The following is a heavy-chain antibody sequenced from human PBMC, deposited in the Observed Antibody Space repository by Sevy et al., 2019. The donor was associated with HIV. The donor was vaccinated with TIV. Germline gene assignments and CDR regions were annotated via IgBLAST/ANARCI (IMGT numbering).Heavy chain of an antibody. D-gene: IGHD3-22*01. Sequence: SETLSLTCTVSGGSISSYYWSWIRQPPGKGLEWIGYIYDSGSTNYNPSLKSRVTISVDTSKNQFSLKLSSVTAADTAVYYCAREVYYDSSGYSPYFDYWGQGTLVTVSS. V-gene: IGHV4-59*01. CDR1: GGSISSYY. J-gene: IGHJ4*02. CDR3: AREVYYDSSGYSPYFDY. CDR2: IYDSGST.